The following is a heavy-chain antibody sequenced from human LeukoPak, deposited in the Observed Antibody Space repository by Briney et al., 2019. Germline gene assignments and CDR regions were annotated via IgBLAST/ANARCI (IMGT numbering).Heavy chain of an antibody. CDR2: NSGSGGST. Sequence: PGGSLRLSCAASGFTFSSYAMSWVRQAPGKGLEWVSANSGSGGSTYCADSVKGRFTIPRDNSKTTLYLQMNSLRAEHTAVYYSAKSEPVGIAAAWLYWGQGTLVTVSS. J-gene: IGHJ4*02. CDR1: GFTFSSYA. V-gene: IGHV3-23*01. CDR3: AKSEPVGIAAAWLY. D-gene: IGHD6-13*01.